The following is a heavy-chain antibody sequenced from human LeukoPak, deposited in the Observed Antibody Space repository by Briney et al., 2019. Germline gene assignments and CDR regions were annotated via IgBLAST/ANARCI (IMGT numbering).Heavy chain of an antibody. CDR3: AKVVLASRAMVRGYLDY. CDR1: GFTFSSYA. J-gene: IGHJ4*02. D-gene: IGHD3-10*01. CDR2: ISGSGGST. Sequence: GGSLRLSCAASGFTFSSYAMSWVRQAPGKGLEWVSAISGSGGSTYYADSVKGRFTISRDNSKNTLYLQMNSLRAEDTAVYYCAKVVLASRAMVRGYLDYWGQGTLVTVSS. V-gene: IGHV3-23*01.